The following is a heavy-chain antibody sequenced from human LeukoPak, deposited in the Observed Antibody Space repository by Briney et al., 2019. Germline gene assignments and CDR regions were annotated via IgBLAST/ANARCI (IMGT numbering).Heavy chain of an antibody. Sequence: GGSLRLSCAASGFTFSSYGMHWVRQAPGKGLEWVAFIRYDGSNKYYADSVKGRFTISRDNSKNTLYLQMNSLRAEDTAVYYCAKYPGGFTGIVNYYHMGVWGKGTTVTVSS. CDR3: AKYPGGFTGIVNYYHMGV. V-gene: IGHV3-30*02. CDR2: IRYDGSNK. D-gene: IGHD1-26*01. CDR1: GFTFSSYG. J-gene: IGHJ6*03.